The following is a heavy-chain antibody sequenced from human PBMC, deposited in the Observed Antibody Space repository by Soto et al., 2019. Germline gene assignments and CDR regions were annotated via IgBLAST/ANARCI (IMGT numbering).Heavy chain of an antibody. CDR3: ARDAYYFYGLDV. V-gene: IGHV1-2*02. CDR2: MNPNNGGT. D-gene: IGHD2-21*01. J-gene: IGHJ6*02. CDR1: GYTFSAYY. Sequence: ASLKVSCKASGYTFSAYYTHFVRQAPGQGLEWMGWMNPNNGGTYITEKFVGRVTMTRDMSITTAHLEMSSLRPDDTAVYYCARDAYYFYGLDVWGQGTTVTVSS.